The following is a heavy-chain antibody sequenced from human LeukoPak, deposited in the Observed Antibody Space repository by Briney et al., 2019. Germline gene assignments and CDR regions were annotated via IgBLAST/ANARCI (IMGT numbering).Heavy chain of an antibody. J-gene: IGHJ3*02. CDR3: ARARDYYYDSSGRDAFDI. V-gene: IGHV1-18*01. CDR1: GYTFTSYG. CDR2: ISAYNGNT. D-gene: IGHD3-22*01. Sequence: GASVKVSCKASGYTFTSYGISWVRQAPGQGLEWMGWISAYNGNTNYAQKLQGRVTMTTDTSTSTAYMELRSLRSDDTDVYYCARARDYYYDSSGRDAFDIWGQGTMVTVSS.